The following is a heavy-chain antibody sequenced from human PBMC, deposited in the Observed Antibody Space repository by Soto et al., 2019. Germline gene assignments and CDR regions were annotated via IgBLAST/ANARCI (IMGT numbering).Heavy chain of an antibody. CDR2: VYISGST. Sequence: QVQLQESGPGLVKPSETLSLTCTVSGGSISTYYWNWIRQSAGKGLEWNGRVYISGSTNYHPSLKSRVGMSVDTSNNQFSLKVTSVTAADTAVYYCARGGRDGLDIWGQGTRVTVPS. V-gene: IGHV4-4*07. CDR1: GGSISTYY. CDR3: ARGGRDGLDI. J-gene: IGHJ3*02.